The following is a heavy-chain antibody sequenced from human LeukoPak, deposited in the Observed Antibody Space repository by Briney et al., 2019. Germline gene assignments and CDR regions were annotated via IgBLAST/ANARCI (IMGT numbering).Heavy chain of an antibody. D-gene: IGHD4-11*01. J-gene: IGHJ6*02. CDR3: ARLGLHDGMHV. CDR2: IYPGDSDT. V-gene: IGHV5-51*01. Sequence: GQSLKLSPKGSGYSFTSYWLCWVRQMPGKGLEWMGIIYPGDSDTRYSPSFQGQVTISGDKSISTAYLQWSSLKASHTAMYYCARLGLHDGMHVWGQETTVPVSS. CDR1: GYSFTSYW.